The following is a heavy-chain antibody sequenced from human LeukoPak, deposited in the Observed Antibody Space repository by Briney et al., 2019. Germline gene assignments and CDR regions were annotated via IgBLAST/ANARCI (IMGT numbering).Heavy chain of an antibody. CDR1: GGSISSRSHY. Sequence: SETLSLTCSVSGGSISSRSHYWGWIRQSPGKGLEWIGAIYYSGTTFYNPSLQSRVSISVDTSKTQFSLKLNSVTATDTAIYYCVRSVGMSGTNAFDIWGQGTMVTVSS. CDR3: VRSVGMSGTNAFDI. D-gene: IGHD1-1*01. V-gene: IGHV4-39*01. CDR2: IYYSGTT. J-gene: IGHJ3*02.